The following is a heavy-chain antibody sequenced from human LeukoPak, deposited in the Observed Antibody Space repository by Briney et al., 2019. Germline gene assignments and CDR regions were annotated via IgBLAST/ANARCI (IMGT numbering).Heavy chain of an antibody. D-gene: IGHD1-26*01. V-gene: IGHV1-69*04. CDR3: AREYSGSYRPYYFDY. J-gene: IGHJ4*02. CDR2: IIPILGIA. CDR1: GGTFSSYA. Sequence: SVKVSCTASGGTFSSYAISWVRQAPGQGLEWMGRIIPILGIANYAQKFQGRVTITADKSTSTAYMELSSLRSEDTAVYYCAREYSGSYRPYYFDYWGQGTLVTVSS.